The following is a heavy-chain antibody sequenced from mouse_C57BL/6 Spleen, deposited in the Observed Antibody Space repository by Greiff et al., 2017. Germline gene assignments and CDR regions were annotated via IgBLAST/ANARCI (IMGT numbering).Heavy chain of an antibody. V-gene: IGHV1-52*01. J-gene: IGHJ4*01. CDR1: GYTFTSYW. CDR2: IDPSDSET. D-gene: IGHD2-10*01. Sequence: VQLQQSGAELVRPGSSVKLSCKASGYTFTSYWMHWVKQRPIQGLEWIGNIDPSDSETHYNQKFKDKATLTVDKSSSTAYMQLSSLTSEDSAVYYCAREGRSLHAMDYWGQGTSVTVSS. CDR3: AREGRSLHAMDY.